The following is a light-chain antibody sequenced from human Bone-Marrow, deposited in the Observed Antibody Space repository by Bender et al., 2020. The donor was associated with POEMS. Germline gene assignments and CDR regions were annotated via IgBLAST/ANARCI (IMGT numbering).Light chain of an antibody. V-gene: IGLV1-44*01. CDR2: ADD. CDR3: CSLTFTSGPTYV. CDR1: SIGRYP. Sequence: QSVLTQPPSASGTPWQRVTISCSGGSIGRYPINWYQQLPGTAPRLVIYADDRRPSGVPNRFSASKSGSSASLAISGLQSEDAADYYCCSLTFTSGPTYVFGTGTKVTVL. J-gene: IGLJ1*01.